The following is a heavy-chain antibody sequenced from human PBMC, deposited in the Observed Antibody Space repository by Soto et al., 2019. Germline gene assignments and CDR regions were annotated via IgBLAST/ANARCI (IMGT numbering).Heavy chain of an antibody. Sequence: PGGSLRLSCAASGFTFSSHAMGWLRPAPGTGPEWVAFVDGSGGDTSYADSVKGRFAISRNNSDNSLYLDMNSLRAEDTGRYFCAKEIFAAAYAATSAFDLWGQGTLVTVSS. V-gene: IGHV3-23*01. CDR3: AKEIFAAAYAATSAFDL. CDR2: VDGSGGDT. D-gene: IGHD2-2*01. J-gene: IGHJ4*02. CDR1: GFTFSSHA.